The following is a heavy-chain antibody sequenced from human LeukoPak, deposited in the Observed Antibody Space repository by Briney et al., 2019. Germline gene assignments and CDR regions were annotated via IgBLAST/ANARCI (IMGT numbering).Heavy chain of an antibody. J-gene: IGHJ6*03. CDR2: IYTSGST. CDR1: GGSISSGSHY. V-gene: IGHV4-61*02. CDR3: ARASVDTAMGGDYYYYYMDV. D-gene: IGHD5-18*01. Sequence: SDTLSLTCTVSGGSISSGSHYWSWIRQPAGKGLEWIGRIYTSGSTNYNPSLKSRVTISVDTSKNQFSLKLSSVTAADTAVYYCARASVDTAMGGDYYYYYMDVWGKGTTVTVSS.